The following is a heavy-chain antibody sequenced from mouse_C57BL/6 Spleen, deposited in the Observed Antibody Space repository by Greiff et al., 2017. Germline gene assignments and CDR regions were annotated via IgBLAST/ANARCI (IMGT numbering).Heavy chain of an antibody. J-gene: IGHJ1*03. CDR3: ARQITTVVATDWYFDV. CDR1: GFTFSSYG. V-gene: IGHV5-6*01. CDR2: ISSGGSYT. Sequence: EVKLMESGGDLVKPGGSLKLSCAASGFTFSSYGMPWVRQTPDKRLEWVATISSGGSYTYYPDSVKGRFTISRDNAKNTLYLQMSSLKSEDTAMYYCARQITTVVATDWYFDVWGTGTTVTVSS. D-gene: IGHD1-1*01.